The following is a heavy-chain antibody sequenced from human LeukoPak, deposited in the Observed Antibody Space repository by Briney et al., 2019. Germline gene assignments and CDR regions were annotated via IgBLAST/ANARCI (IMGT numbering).Heavy chain of an antibody. Sequence: GGSLRLSCAASGFTFSSYAMHWVRLAPGKGLEWVAVISYDGSNKYYADSVKGRFTISRDNSKNTLYLQMNSLRAEDTAVYYCARDGGYCSSTSCFDGTPDYWGQGTLVTVSS. CDR3: ARDGGYCSSTSCFDGTPDY. D-gene: IGHD2-2*01. CDR2: ISYDGSNK. CDR1: GFTFSSYA. J-gene: IGHJ4*02. V-gene: IGHV3-30-3*01.